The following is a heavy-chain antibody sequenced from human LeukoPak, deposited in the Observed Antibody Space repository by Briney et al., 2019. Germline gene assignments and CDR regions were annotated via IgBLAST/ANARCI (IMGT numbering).Heavy chain of an antibody. CDR3: ARSGGNSGWFDP. V-gene: IGHV1-2*06. J-gene: IGHJ5*02. CDR1: GYTFTGYY. D-gene: IGHD4-23*01. Sequence: ASVKVSCKASGYTFTGYYMHWVRQAPGQGLEWMGRINPNSGGTNYAQKFQGRVTMTRDTSISTAYMELRSLRSDDTAVYYCARSGGNSGWFDPWGQGTLVTVSS. CDR2: INPNSGGT.